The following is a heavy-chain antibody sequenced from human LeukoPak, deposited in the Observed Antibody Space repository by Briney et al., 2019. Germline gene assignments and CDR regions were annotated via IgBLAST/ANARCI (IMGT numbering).Heavy chain of an antibody. CDR1: GGTVSSYV. CDR3: AAVATPSHNSGYDWGWFDP. V-gene: IGHV1-69*06. CDR2: IIPIFGTA. D-gene: IGHD5-12*01. J-gene: IGHJ5*02. Sequence: ASVKVSCKASGGTVSSYVISWVRQAPGQGLEWMGGIIPIFGTANYAQKFQGRVTKTEDTSTDATHLELSSLRSEDTAVYHCAAVATPSHNSGYDWGWFDPWGQGTLVTVSS.